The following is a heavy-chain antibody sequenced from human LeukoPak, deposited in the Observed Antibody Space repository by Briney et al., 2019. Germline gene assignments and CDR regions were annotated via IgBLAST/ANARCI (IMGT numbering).Heavy chain of an antibody. J-gene: IGHJ3*02. CDR3: AVGGVYLRGGAEAFDI. CDR1: GASVSSGSYY. Sequence: PSETLSLTCSVSGASVSSGSYYWSWIRQPPGKGLEWIGYMYYSGSTNYNPSLKSRVTISVDKSKNQFSLKLSSVTAADTAVYYCAVGGVYLRGGAEAFDIWGQGTMVTVSS. D-gene: IGHD3-10*01. V-gene: IGHV4-61*01. CDR2: MYYSGST.